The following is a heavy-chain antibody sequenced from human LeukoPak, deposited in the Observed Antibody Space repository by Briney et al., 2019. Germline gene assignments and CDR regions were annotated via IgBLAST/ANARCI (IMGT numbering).Heavy chain of an antibody. J-gene: IGHJ4*02. V-gene: IGHV3-30*01. CDR2: ISYDGSNK. Sequence: GRSPRLSCAASGFTFSSYAMHWLRQAPGKGLEWVAVISYDGSNKYYADSVKGRFTISRDNSKNTLYLQMNSLRAEDTAVYYCARGGYSSSSPLDYWGQGTLVTVSS. CDR3: ARGGYSSSSPLDY. CDR1: GFTFSSYA. D-gene: IGHD6-6*01.